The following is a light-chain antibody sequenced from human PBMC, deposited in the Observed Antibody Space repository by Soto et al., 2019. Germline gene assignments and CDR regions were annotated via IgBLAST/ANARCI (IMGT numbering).Light chain of an antibody. V-gene: IGKV3-11*01. CDR3: HQRNK. J-gene: IGKJ5*01. CDR1: QFLSSY. CDR2: DTS. Sequence: EVFLTQSPATLSLAPGERATLSCRASQFLSSYLAWYQQKPGQPPRLLIYDTSNRATGIPARFSGSRSGTDFTLTISSLEPEDFGVYFCHQRNKFGQGTRLET.